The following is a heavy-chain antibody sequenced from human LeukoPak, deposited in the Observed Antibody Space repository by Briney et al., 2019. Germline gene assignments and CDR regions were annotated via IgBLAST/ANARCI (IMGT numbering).Heavy chain of an antibody. Sequence: GGSLRPSCAASGFTSSNYPMDWVRQAPGKGLEYVSGISTNGGTTYYPNSVKGRFTISRDNSKNTLYLQMGSLRAEDMALYYCARDHCDGGSCHLPDSNFELWGRGTPVTVSS. CDR2: ISTNGGTT. J-gene: IGHJ2*01. D-gene: IGHD2-15*01. CDR1: GFTSSNYP. V-gene: IGHV3-64*01. CDR3: ARDHCDGGSCHLPDSNFEL.